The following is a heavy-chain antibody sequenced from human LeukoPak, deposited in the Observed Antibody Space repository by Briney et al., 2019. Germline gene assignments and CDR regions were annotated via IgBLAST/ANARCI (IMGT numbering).Heavy chain of an antibody. CDR3: ARRGYCSSTSCYEYWSDP. J-gene: IGHJ5*02. CDR2: IYYSGST. D-gene: IGHD2-2*01. Sequence: ASETLSLTCTVSGGSISSSSYYWGWIRQPPGKGLEWIGIIYYSGSTYYNPSLKSRLTISVDTSKNQFSLKLSSVTATDTAVYYCARRGYCSSTSCYEYWSDPWGQGTLVTVSS. V-gene: IGHV4-39*01. CDR1: GGSISSSSYY.